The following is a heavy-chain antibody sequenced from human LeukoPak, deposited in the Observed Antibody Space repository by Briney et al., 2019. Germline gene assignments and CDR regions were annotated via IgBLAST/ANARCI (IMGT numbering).Heavy chain of an antibody. CDR2: INPSGGST. V-gene: IGHV1-46*01. D-gene: IGHD2-2*01. CDR3: ARGHLGRSSTSCYH. CDR1: GYTFTSYY. Sequence: ASVKVSCKASGYTFTSYYMHWVRQGPGQGREWMGIINPSGGSTSYAQKFQGRGTMTRDTSTSTVYMELTSLRSEATAVYSCARGHLGRSSTSCYHWGQGTLVTASS. J-gene: IGHJ5*02.